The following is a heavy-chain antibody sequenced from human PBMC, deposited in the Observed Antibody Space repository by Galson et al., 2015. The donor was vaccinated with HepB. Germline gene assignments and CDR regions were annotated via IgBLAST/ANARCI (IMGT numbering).Heavy chain of an antibody. CDR1: GFIFSNAW. V-gene: IGHV3-15*01. Sequence: SLRLSCAASGFIFSNAWMSWVRQTPGKGLEWIGLIKAKGQGETIHYAAPVRGRFTISRDDSKSTLYLQMNNVNTDDTAVYYCGDVGSSCSWGQGTLVTVSS. J-gene: IGHJ4*02. CDR3: GDVGSSCS. CDR2: IKAKGQGETI. D-gene: IGHD1-26*01.